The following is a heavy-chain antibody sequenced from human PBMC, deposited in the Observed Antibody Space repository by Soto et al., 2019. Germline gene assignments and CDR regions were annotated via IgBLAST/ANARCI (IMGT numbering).Heavy chain of an antibody. J-gene: IGHJ4*02. D-gene: IGHD6-6*01. CDR2: INHSGST. CDR3: ARVVSSASTPYYFDY. V-gene: IGHV4-34*01. CDR1: GGSFSGYY. Sequence: QVQLQQWGAGLLKPSETLSLTCAVYGGSFSGYYWSWIRQPPGKGLEWIGEINHSGSTNYNPSLKSRVTISVDTSKNQFSLKLSSVTAADTAVYYCARVVSSASTPYYFDYWGQGTLVTVSS.